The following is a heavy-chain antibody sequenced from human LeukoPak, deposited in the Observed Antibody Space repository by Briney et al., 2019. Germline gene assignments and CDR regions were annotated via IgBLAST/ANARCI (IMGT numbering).Heavy chain of an antibody. D-gene: IGHD3-9*01. J-gene: IGHJ4*02. CDR1: GFTFSNYA. V-gene: IGHV3-23*01. CDR3: AKWGDYDVLTGYYVSDY. CDR2: ITGGGSGI. Sequence: GGSLRLSCAASGFTFSNYAMSWVRQAPGKGLAWVSAITGGGSGIYYADSMKSRFTISRDNSKNTLYLQINSLRAEDTAVYYCAKWGDYDVLTGYYVSDYWGQGTLVTVSS.